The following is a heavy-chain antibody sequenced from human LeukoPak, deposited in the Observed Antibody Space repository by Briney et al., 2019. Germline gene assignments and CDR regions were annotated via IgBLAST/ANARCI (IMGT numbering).Heavy chain of an antibody. CDR2: ISYDGSNK. V-gene: IGHV3-30-3*01. J-gene: IGHJ4*02. CDR1: GFTLSSHA. D-gene: IGHD3-3*01. Sequence: PGGSLRLSCEVSGFTLSSHAMHWVRQAPGKGLEWVAVISYDGSNKYYADSVKGRFTISRDNSKNTLYLQMNSLRGEDTAVYYCGRSSGDFWSGYYLLDYWGQGTLVTVSS. CDR3: GRSSGDFWSGYYLLDY.